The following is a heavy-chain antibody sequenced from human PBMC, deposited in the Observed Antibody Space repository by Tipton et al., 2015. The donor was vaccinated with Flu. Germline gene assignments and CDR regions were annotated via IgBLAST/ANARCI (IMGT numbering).Heavy chain of an antibody. Sequence: TLSLTCSVSGDSIGSGYCWGWVRQPPGKGLDWIGDICHSGNTYYNPSLKSRITISVDRSKNQFSLKLRSVTAADTAVYFCAGRDYSNYVSEPKNWFDSWGQGTLVTVSS. CDR3: AGRDYSNYVSEPKNWFDS. D-gene: IGHD4-11*01. V-gene: IGHV4-38-2*01. CDR1: GDSIGSGYC. J-gene: IGHJ5*01. CDR2: ICHSGNT.